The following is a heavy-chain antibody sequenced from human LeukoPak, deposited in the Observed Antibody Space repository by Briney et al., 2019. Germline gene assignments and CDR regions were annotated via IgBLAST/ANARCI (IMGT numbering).Heavy chain of an antibody. CDR3: ASGVLWFGDFSYYMDV. V-gene: IGHV3-9*01. Sequence: PGGSLRLSCAASGFIFDDYAMHWVRQAPGKGLEWVSGITWNSDSIDYADSVKGRFTISRDNAKNSLYLQMNSLRAEDTAVYYCASGVLWFGDFSYYMDVWGKGTTVTISS. D-gene: IGHD3-10*01. CDR1: GFIFDDYA. CDR2: ITWNSDSI. J-gene: IGHJ6*03.